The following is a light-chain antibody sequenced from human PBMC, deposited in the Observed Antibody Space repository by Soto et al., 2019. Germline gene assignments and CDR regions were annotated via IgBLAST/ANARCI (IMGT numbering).Light chain of an antibody. CDR3: QQYGSSPIT. CDR1: QSFSSSY. J-gene: IGKJ3*01. CDR2: GAS. V-gene: IGKV3-20*01. Sequence: EIVLTQSPGTLSLSPGERATLSCRASQSFSSSYLAWYQQKPGQAPRLLIYGASSRATGIPDRFSGSGSGTDFTLTISRLEPEDFAVYYCQQYGSSPITFGPGTKLDIK.